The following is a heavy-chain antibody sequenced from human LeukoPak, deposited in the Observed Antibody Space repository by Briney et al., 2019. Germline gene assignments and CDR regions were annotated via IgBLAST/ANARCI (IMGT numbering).Heavy chain of an antibody. CDR2: IYYSGST. J-gene: IGHJ5*02. CDR1: GGSISSSSYY. V-gene: IGHV4-39*01. Sequence: PSQTLSLTCTVSGGSISSSSYYWGWIRQPPGKGLEWIGSIYYSGSTYYNPSLKSRVTISVDTSKNQFSLKLSSVTAADTAVYYCARGYSYGNWFDPWGQGTLVTVSS. CDR3: ARGYSYGNWFDP. D-gene: IGHD5-18*01.